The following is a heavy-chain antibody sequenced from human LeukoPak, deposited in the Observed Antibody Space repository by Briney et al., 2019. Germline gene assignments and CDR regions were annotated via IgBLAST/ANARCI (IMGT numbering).Heavy chain of an antibody. CDR1: GFTFNTYS. CDR3: AKAGSIRFDY. D-gene: IGHD1-26*01. J-gene: IGHJ4*02. Sequence: GGTLRLSCEASGFTFNTYSMNWARQAPGKGLEWVSGISGSGGSGGSTYYADSVKGRFTISRDNSKNTLYLQMNSLRAEDTAVYYCAKAGSIRFDYWGQGTLVTVSS. CDR2: ISGSGGSGGST. V-gene: IGHV3-23*01.